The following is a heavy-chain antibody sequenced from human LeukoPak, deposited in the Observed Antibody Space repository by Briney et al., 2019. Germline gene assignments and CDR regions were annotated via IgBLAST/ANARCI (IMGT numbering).Heavy chain of an antibody. Sequence: SGTLSLSCTVSGGSISGGGYYWSWIRQHPGQGLEWIGYNYYSGTTYYNPSLKSRVTISVDTPKNQFSRKLSSVTASEKAVYYCARDGGYCSGRYYGSSGWDYFDYGGEGTRVSVSS. J-gene: IGHJ4*02. D-gene: IGHD3-10*01. CDR3: ARDGGYCSGRYYGSSGWDYFDY. CDR1: GGSISGGGYY. CDR2: NYYSGTT. V-gene: IGHV4-31*03.